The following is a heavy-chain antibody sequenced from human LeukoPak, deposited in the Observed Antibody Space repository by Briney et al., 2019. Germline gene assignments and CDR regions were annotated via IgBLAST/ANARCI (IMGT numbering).Heavy chain of an antibody. CDR2: ISSSSSYI. D-gene: IGHD6-13*01. Sequence: GGSLRLSCAASGFTFSSYSMNWVRQAPGKGLEWVSSISSSSSYIYYADSVKRRFTISRDNAKNSLYLQMNSLRAEDTAVYYCASVIAAAGWFDPWGQGTLVTVSS. CDR3: ASVIAAAGWFDP. CDR1: GFTFSSYS. V-gene: IGHV3-21*01. J-gene: IGHJ5*02.